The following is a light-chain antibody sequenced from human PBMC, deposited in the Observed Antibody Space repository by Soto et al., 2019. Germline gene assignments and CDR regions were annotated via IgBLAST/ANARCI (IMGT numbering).Light chain of an antibody. CDR3: QQYNNYPRT. V-gene: IGKV1-5*03. CDR2: RAS. CDR1: QSVDTW. J-gene: IGKJ1*01. Sequence: DIQMTQFPSTLSASVGDRVTITCRASQSVDTWLAWYQQKPGKAPSLLIYRASILESGVPSRFSGSGSGTEFTLTIRSLQPDDFATYYDQQYNNYPRTFGQGTKVEVK.